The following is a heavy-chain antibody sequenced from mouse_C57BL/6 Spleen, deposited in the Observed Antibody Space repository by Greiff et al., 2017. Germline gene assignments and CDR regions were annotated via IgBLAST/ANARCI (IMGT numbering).Heavy chain of an antibody. CDR2: IYPRDGST. CDR1: GYTFTSYD. V-gene: IGHV1-85*01. D-gene: IGHD1-1*01. Sequence: VMLVESGPELVKPGASVKLSCKASGYTFTSYDINWVKQRPGQGLEWIGWIYPRDGSTKYNEKFKGKATLTVDTSSSTAYMELHSLTSEDSAVYFCARPDYYGSSYVWFAYWGQGTLVTVSA. CDR3: ARPDYYGSSYVWFAY. J-gene: IGHJ3*01.